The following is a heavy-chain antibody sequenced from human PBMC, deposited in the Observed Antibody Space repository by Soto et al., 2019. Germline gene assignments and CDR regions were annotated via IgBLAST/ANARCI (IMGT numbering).Heavy chain of an antibody. D-gene: IGHD3-9*01. Sequence: LRLSCATSGFSFSDFEMHWVRQAPGKGLEWVSYISSGGTTKYYADSVKGRFTISRDNAKNSLFLQMNSLRAEDTAVYYCAREYYDILTGLYLNWFERWGQGTLVTVSS. CDR3: AREYYDILTGLYLNWFER. J-gene: IGHJ5*02. CDR2: ISSGGTTK. V-gene: IGHV3-48*03. CDR1: GFSFSDFE.